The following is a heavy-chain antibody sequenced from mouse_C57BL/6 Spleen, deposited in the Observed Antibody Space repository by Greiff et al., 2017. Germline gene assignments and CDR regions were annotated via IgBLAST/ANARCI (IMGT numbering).Heavy chain of an antibody. CDR3: TRDPIYAMDY. Sequence: VQLQQSGAELVRPGASVTLSCKASGYTFTDYEMHWVKQTPVHGLEWIGAIDPETGGTAYNQKFKGKAILTADKSSSTAYMELRSLTSEDSAVYYCTRDPIYAMDYWGQGTSVTVSS. CDR1: GYTFTDYE. CDR2: IDPETGGT. J-gene: IGHJ4*01. V-gene: IGHV1-15*01.